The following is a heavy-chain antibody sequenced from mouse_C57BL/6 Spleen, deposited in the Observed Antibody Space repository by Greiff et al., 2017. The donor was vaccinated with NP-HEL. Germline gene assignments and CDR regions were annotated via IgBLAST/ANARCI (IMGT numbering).Heavy chain of an antibody. V-gene: IGHV1-64*01. Sequence: QVQLQQSGAELVKPGASVKLSCKASGYTFTSYWMHWVKQRPGQGLEWIGMIHPNSGSTNYNEKFKSKATLTVDKSSSTAYMQLSSLTSEDSAVYYCARRRYDYYAMDYWGQGTSVTVSS. CDR3: ARRRYDYYAMDY. J-gene: IGHJ4*01. CDR1: GYTFTSYW. D-gene: IGHD2-10*02. CDR2: IHPNSGST.